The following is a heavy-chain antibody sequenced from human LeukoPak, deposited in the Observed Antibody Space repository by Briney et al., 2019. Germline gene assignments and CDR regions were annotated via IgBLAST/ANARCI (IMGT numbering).Heavy chain of an antibody. Sequence: GGSLRLSCAASGFTVSSSYMYWVRQAPGKGLEWVSFFYRGDSTYYAESVRGRFTISRDNSRNTLYLLMNSLIPEDTAVYYCAREVVSSPSYFDSWGQGTLVTVSS. CDR3: AREVVSSPSYFDS. CDR2: FYRGDST. CDR1: GFTVSSSY. V-gene: IGHV3-53*01. D-gene: IGHD2-15*01. J-gene: IGHJ4*02.